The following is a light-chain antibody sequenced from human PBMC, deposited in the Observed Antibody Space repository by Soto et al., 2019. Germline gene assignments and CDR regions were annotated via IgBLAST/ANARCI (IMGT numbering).Light chain of an antibody. CDR1: SSDVGDYNY. V-gene: IGLV2-8*01. Sequence: QSVLTKPPSASGSPGQSVTISCTGTSSDVGDYNYVSWYQQHPGKAPKLMIYEVSKRPSGVPDRFSGSKSGNTASLTVSGLQAEDEADYYCSSYAGSNRVFGTGTKVTV. CDR3: SSYAGSNRV. J-gene: IGLJ1*01. CDR2: EVS.